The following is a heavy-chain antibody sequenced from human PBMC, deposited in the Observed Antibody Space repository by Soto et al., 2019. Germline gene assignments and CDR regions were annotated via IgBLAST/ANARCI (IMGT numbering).Heavy chain of an antibody. CDR3: AGQPGGEYTYCSYYYFLHGMDV. D-gene: IGHD5-18*01. V-gene: IGHV6-1*01. J-gene: IGHJ6*02. CDR2: TYCRSKWYN. Sequence: HXLSLIRASSGDXVSSNRDAWNWIGQSPSRGLEGLGSTYCRSKWYNDYPISVKGRITINPDTCKNRLSLQLNSVTPEDTALYYCAGQPGGEYTYCSYYYFLHGMDVWGQGTTGPVSS. CDR1: GDXVSSNRDA.